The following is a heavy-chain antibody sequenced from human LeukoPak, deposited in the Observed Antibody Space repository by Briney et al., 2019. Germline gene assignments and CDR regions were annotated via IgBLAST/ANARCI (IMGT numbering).Heavy chain of an antibody. J-gene: IGHJ4*02. CDR3: VRKSATRRTSEFDY. D-gene: IGHD2-15*01. V-gene: IGHV1-2*02. CDR1: GYTFSDYY. CDR2: INPNSGGT. Sequence: AAVKVSCMASGYTFSDYYIHWVRQPPGQGLEWMGWINPNSGGTKYAQKFPRRVTMTRDASISTAYMDLSSLGSDDTAVFYCVRKSATRRTSEFDYWGQLNPLTVSS.